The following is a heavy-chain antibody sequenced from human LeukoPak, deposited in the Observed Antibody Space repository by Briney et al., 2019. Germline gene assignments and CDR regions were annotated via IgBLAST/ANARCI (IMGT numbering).Heavy chain of an antibody. D-gene: IGHD2-15*01. V-gene: IGHV3-23*01. CDR1: GFTFSSYA. CDR3: AKDARGGYCSGGSCYPDY. Sequence: GGSLRLSCAVSGFTFSSYAMSWVRQAPGKGLEWVSTISGSGGSTYYADSVKGRFTISRDNSKNTLYLQMNSLRAEDTAVYYCAKDARGGYCSGGSCYPDYWGQGTLVTVSS. CDR2: ISGSGGST. J-gene: IGHJ4*02.